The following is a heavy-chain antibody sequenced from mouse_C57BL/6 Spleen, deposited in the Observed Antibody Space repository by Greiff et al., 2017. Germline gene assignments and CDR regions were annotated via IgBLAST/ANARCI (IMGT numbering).Heavy chain of an antibody. J-gene: IGHJ2*01. D-gene: IGHD1-1*01. CDR1: GFSLTSYG. Sequence: VKVVESGPGLVQPSQSLSITCTVSGFSLTSYGVHWVRQSPGKGLEWLGVIWRGGSTDYNAAFMSRLSITKDNSKSQVFFIMNSLQADDNAKYYCATSSYYGSSPFDYWGQGTTLTVSS. CDR3: ATSSYYGSSPFDY. CDR2: IWRGGST. V-gene: IGHV2-5*01.